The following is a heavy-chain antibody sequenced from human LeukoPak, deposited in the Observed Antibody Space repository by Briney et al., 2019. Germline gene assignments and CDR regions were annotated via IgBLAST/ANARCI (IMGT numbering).Heavy chain of an antibody. V-gene: IGHV4-59*12. CDR1: GGSISSYY. J-gene: IGHJ4*02. Sequence: SETLSLTCTVSGGSISSYYWSWIRQPPGKGLEWIGYIYYSGSTNYNPSLKSRVTISVDTSKNQFSLKLSSVTAADTAVYYCAREVGDLYYDSPYFDYWGQGTLVTVSS. D-gene: IGHD3-22*01. CDR3: AREVGDLYYDSPYFDY. CDR2: IYYSGST.